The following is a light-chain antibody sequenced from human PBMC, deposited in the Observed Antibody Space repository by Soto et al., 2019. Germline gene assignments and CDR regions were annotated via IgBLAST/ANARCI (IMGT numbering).Light chain of an antibody. CDR2: EDS. CDR3: CAYAGSSTSWV. CDR1: SSDAGNYNF. V-gene: IGLV2-23*01. J-gene: IGLJ3*02. Sequence: QSALTQPASVSVSPGQSITSSCTGTSSDAGNYNFVSWYQQHPGKAPKVIIYEDSTRPSGVSNRISGSKSGNTASLTISGLQAEDEADYYCCAYAGSSTSWVFGGGTTLTVL.